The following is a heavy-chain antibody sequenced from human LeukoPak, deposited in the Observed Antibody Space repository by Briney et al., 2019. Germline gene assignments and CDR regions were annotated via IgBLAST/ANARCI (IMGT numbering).Heavy chain of an antibody. CDR3: ARGIAAEESVAIDY. D-gene: IGHD6-13*01. Sequence: GGSLRLSCAASGFTFSSYEMNWVRQAPGKGLEWVSYISSSGSTIYYADSVKGRFTISRDNAKNTLYLQMNSLRAEDTAVYYCARGIAAEESVAIDYWGQGTLVTVSS. V-gene: IGHV3-48*03. CDR2: ISSSGSTI. J-gene: IGHJ4*02. CDR1: GFTFSSYE.